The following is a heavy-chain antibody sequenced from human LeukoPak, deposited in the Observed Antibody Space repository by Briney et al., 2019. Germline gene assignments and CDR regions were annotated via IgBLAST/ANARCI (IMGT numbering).Heavy chain of an antibody. CDR1: GGSFSGHY. Sequence: SETLSLTCAVYGGSFSGHYWTWIRQAPGKGLEWIGESTHTGSTNYNPSLKSRVTISVDTSNNKFSLKLTSLTAADTAVYYCVRHLSAGRPAFDIWGQGTMVTVSS. CDR3: VRHLSAGRPAFDI. CDR2: STHTGST. D-gene: IGHD2-15*01. V-gene: IGHV4-34*01. J-gene: IGHJ3*02.